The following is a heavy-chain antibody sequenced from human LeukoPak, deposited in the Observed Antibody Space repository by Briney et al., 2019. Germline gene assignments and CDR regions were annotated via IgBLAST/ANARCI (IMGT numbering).Heavy chain of an antibody. Sequence: GGSLRLSCAASGFTFDDYAMHWVRQAPGKGLEWVSGITWNSGSIGYADSVKGRFTISRDNAKNSQYLQMNSLRAEDTALYYCAKDKYSSSWYYFDYWGQGTLVTVSS. D-gene: IGHD6-13*01. CDR2: ITWNSGSI. J-gene: IGHJ4*02. CDR3: AKDKYSSSWYYFDY. CDR1: GFTFDDYA. V-gene: IGHV3-9*01.